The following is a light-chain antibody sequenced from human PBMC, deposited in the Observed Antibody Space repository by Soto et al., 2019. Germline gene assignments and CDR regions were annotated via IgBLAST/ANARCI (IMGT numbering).Light chain of an antibody. Sequence: AIQMTQSPSSLSASVGDRVIITCRASQAIRNDLGWYQQKPGKAPKLLIYTASTLQSGVPSRFSGSGSGADFTLTIRSLQPEDSATYYCLHDYSYPRIFGQGTKVEIK. CDR3: LHDYSYPRI. J-gene: IGKJ1*01. CDR2: TAS. CDR1: QAIRND. V-gene: IGKV1-6*01.